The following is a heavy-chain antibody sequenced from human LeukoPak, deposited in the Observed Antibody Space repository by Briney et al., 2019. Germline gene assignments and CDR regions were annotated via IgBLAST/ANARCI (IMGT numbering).Heavy chain of an antibody. J-gene: IGHJ4*02. D-gene: IGHD6-6*01. CDR3: ASFEYSSSGLDY. V-gene: IGHV1-2*06. Sequence: ASVKVSCKASGYTFTGYYMHWVGQAPGQGLEWMGRVNPNSGGTNYAQKLKGRVTMTRDTSISTAYMELSRLRSDDTAVYYCASFEYSSSGLDYWGQGTLVTVSS. CDR2: VNPNSGGT. CDR1: GYTFTGYY.